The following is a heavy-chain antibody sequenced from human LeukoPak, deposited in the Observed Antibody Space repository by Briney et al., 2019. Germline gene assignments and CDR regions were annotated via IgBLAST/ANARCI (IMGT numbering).Heavy chain of an antibody. CDR2: IYYSGST. Sequence: SETLSLTCTVSGGSISSSSYYWGWIRQPPGKGLEWIGSIYYSGSTYYNPSLKSRVTISVDTSKNQFSLKLSSVTAADTAVYYCARTYYDSSGYHYEDAFDIWGQGTMVTVSS. J-gene: IGHJ3*02. V-gene: IGHV4-39*07. D-gene: IGHD3-22*01. CDR3: ARTYYDSSGYHYEDAFDI. CDR1: GGSISSSSYY.